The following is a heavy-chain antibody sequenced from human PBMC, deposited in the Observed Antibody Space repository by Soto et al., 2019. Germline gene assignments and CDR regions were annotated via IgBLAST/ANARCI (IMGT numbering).Heavy chain of an antibody. CDR2: ISYDGSNK. CDR1: GFTFSSYG. D-gene: IGHD2-2*03. CDR3: AKDRQALDIVVVPAAIEVHP. J-gene: IGHJ5*02. Sequence: HPGGSLRLSCAASGFTFSSYGMHWVRQAPGKGLEWVAVISYDGSNKYYADSVKGRFTISRDNSKNTLYLQMNSLRAEDTAVYYCAKDRQALDIVVVPAAIEVHPWGQGTMVTVYS. V-gene: IGHV3-30*18.